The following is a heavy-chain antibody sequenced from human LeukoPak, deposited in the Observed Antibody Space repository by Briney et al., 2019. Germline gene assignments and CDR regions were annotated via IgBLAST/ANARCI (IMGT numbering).Heavy chain of an antibody. CDR1: GYTLTELS. CDR2: FDPEDGET. V-gene: IGHV1-24*01. CDR3: ATAGGKGTWHLKTGTLDY. D-gene: IGHD1-14*01. J-gene: IGHJ4*02. Sequence: VASVKVSCKVSGYTLTELSMHWVRQAPGKGLEWTGGFDPEDGETIYAQKFQGRVTMTEDTSTDTAYMELSSLRSEDTAVYYCATAGGKGTWHLKTGTLDYWGQGTLVTVSS.